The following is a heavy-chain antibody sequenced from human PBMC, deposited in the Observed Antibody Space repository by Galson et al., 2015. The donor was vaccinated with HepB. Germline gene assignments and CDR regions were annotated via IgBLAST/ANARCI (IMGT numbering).Heavy chain of an antibody. Sequence: SLRLSCAASGFTFNYHAMNWVRQAPGKGLEWVASISGSGGSKYYADSVKGRFTVSRDNSLDAVGLQMDSLRVDDTAVYYCAKDYLPYYDRWGSYSDLFYFDYWGQGTLVTVSS. CDR1: GFTFNYHA. CDR2: ISGSGGSK. V-gene: IGHV3-23*01. CDR3: AKDYLPYYDRWGSYSDLFYFDY. D-gene: IGHD3-22*01. J-gene: IGHJ4*02.